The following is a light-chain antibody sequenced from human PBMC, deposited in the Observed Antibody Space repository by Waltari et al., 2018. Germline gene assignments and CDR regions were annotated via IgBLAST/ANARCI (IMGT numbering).Light chain of an antibody. CDR1: NSNIGAGFY. CDR3: QTYDSGLGGWV. Sequence: QSALTQPPSVSGAPGQRVIISCTGSNSNIGAGFYVNWYQQFPGTAHRFLLYGTNNRASGVPDRFSGSKSGTSAALAVTGLQAEDEADYFCQTYDSGLGGWVFGGGTRLTVV. CDR2: GTN. V-gene: IGLV1-40*01. J-gene: IGLJ3*02.